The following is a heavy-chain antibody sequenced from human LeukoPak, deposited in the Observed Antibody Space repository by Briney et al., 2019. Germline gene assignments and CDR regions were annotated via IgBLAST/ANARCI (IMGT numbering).Heavy chain of an antibody. V-gene: IGHV3-33*01. CDR3: ARRRGYSYGNYYYYGMDV. J-gene: IGHJ6*02. Sequence: GGSLRLSCAASGFTFSSYGMHWVRQAPGKGLEWVAVIWYDGSNKYYADSVKGRFTISRDNSKNTLYLQMNSLRAEDTAVYYCARRRGYSYGNYYYYGMDVWGLGTTVTVSS. CDR1: GFTFSSYG. CDR2: IWYDGSNK. D-gene: IGHD5-18*01.